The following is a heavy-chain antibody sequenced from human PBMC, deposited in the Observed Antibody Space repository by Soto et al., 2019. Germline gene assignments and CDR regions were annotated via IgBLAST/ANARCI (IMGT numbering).Heavy chain of an antibody. CDR1: GFSFSSYA. D-gene: IGHD3-22*01. V-gene: IGHV3-23*01. CDR3: AKDRVRWAFDI. Sequence: EVQLLESGGGLVQPGGSLRLSCAASGFSFSSYAMSWVRQAPGQGLEWVSDISGSGGGTYDADSVKGRFTISRDNSKNTLYLRMNSLRAEDTAVYYCAKDRVRWAFDIWGQGTMVAVSS. J-gene: IGHJ3*02. CDR2: ISGSGGGT.